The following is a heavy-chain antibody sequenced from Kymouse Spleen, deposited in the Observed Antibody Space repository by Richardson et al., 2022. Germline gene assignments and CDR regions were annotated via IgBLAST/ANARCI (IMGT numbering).Heavy chain of an antibody. CDR3: ARRGDYDILTGYYRGYYYYGMDV. V-gene: IGHV4-39*01. J-gene: IGHJ6*02. CDR1: GGSISSSSYY. Sequence: QLQLQESGPGLVKPSETLSLTCTVSGGSISSSSYYWGWIRQPPGKGLEWIGSIYYSGSTYYNPSLKSRVTISVDTSKNQFSLKLSSVTAADTAVYYCARRGDYDILTGYYRGYYYYGMDVWGQGTTVTVSS. CDR2: IYYSGST. D-gene: IGHD3-9*01.